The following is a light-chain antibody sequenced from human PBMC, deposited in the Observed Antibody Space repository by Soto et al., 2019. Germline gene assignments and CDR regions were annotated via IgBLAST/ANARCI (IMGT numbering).Light chain of an antibody. CDR1: SSKNGAGHD. J-gene: IGLJ1*01. Sequence: QSVLTQPPSVSGAPGQRVTISCTGGSSKNGAGHDIHWYQQLPGTAPKILIYDNNNRPSGVPDRFSNSKSGTSASLAITGLQAEDEADYYCQSYDRSLSAYVFGTGTKVTVL. V-gene: IGLV1-40*01. CDR3: QSYDRSLSAYV. CDR2: DNN.